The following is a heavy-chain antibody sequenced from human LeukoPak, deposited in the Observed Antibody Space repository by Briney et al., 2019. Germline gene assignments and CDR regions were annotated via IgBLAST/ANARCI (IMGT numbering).Heavy chain of an antibody. Sequence: GGSLRLSCAASGFTFSRYWMHWVRQAPGKGLVWVSRINSDGSSTSYADSVKGRFTISRDNAKNTPYLQMNSLRAEDTAVYYCARDGPRLKGLDYWGQGTLVTVSS. J-gene: IGHJ4*02. CDR2: INSDGSST. D-gene: IGHD6-19*01. CDR1: GFTFSRYW. CDR3: ARDGPRLKGLDY. V-gene: IGHV3-74*01.